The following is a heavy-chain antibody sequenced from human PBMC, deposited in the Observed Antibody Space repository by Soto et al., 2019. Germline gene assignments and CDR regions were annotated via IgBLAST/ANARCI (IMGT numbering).Heavy chain of an antibody. V-gene: IGHV3-73*01. CDR1: GFTFSGSA. CDR2: IRSKANSYAT. CDR3: TRQFDP. J-gene: IGHJ5*02. Sequence: GGSLRLSCAASGFTFSGSAMHWVRQASGKGLEWVGRIRSKANSYATAYAASVKGRFTISRDDSKNTTYLQMNSLKVEDTAMYYCTRQFDPWGQGTLVTVSS.